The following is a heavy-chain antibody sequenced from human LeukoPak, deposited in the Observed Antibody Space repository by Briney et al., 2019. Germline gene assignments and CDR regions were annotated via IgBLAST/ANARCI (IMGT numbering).Heavy chain of an antibody. V-gene: IGHV4-61*03. CDR3: ARGLSTGREDYFDF. Sequence: SETLSLTCSVSGASVSDGSYYWSWIRQPPGKGLEWIGFLYYSGRTNYSPSLSGRVSTSIDTSKNHFSLNLTSVTAADTAVYYCARGLSTGREDYFDFWGQGTLASVSS. J-gene: IGHJ4*02. CDR2: LYYSGRT. D-gene: IGHD1-1*01. CDR1: GASVSDGSYY.